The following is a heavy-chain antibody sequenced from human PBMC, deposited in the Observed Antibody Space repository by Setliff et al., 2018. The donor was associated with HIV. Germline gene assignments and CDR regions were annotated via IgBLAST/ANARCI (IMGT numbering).Heavy chain of an antibody. CDR1: GASISSDT. CDR3: ARGGTSSNWFDL. V-gene: IGHV4-59*01. D-gene: IGHD2-15*01. CDR2: IYNSEMI. Sequence: PSETLSLTCIVSGASISSDTWSWIRQPPGKGLQWIGFIYNSEMINYNPSLKSRVSMSLDTSKNQFSLKLTSVAAADTAVYYCARGGTSSNWFDLWGQGTLVTVSS. J-gene: IGHJ5*02.